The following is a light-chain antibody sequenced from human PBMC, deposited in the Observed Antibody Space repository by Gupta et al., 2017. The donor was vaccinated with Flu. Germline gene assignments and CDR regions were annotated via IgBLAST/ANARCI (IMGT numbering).Light chain of an antibody. CDR3: QQRDNWRGLT. CDR2: DAS. Sequence: ELLFTHSPATLPLSPGERATLSCRASQSISIDLGWYQQKPGQAPRLLIYDASKRATGIPARFSGSGSGTDFTLTISSREPEESAVYYCQQRDNWRGLTFGGGTKVET. J-gene: IGKJ4*01. CDR1: QSISID. V-gene: IGKV3-11*01.